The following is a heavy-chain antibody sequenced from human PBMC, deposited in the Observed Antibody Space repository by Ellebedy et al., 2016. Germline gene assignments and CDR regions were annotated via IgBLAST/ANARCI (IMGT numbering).Heavy chain of an antibody. D-gene: IGHD3-10*01. Sequence: GESLKISXAASGFTVINNYMSWVRQAPGKGLEGVSVIYSGGSTQYADSVKDRFTISRDNSKNTLYLQMNTLRAEDTAVYYCLGYRSGIAIWGPGTMVTVSS. CDR1: GFTVINNY. J-gene: IGHJ3*02. CDR3: LGYRSGIAI. CDR2: IYSGGST. V-gene: IGHV3-66*01.